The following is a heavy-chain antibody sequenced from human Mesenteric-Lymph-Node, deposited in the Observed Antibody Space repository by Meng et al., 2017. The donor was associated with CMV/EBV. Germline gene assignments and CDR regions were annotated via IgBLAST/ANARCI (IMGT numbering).Heavy chain of an antibody. Sequence: GESLKISCAVSGINFDAHAMHWVRPAPGKGLEWVGFIRSKAYGGTTEYAASVKGRFTISRDDSKSIAYLQMNSLKTEDTAVYYCTRDSLLWFWELSDYWGQGTLVTVSS. CDR2: IRSKAYGGTT. V-gene: IGHV3-49*04. CDR1: GINFDAHA. CDR3: TRDSLLWFWELSDY. J-gene: IGHJ4*02. D-gene: IGHD3-10*01.